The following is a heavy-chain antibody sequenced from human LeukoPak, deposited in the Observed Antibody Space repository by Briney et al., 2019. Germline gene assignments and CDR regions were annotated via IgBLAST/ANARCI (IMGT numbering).Heavy chain of an antibody. CDR2: IYYSGST. Sequence: PSETLSLTCTVSGGSISSYYWSWIRQPPGKGLEWIGYIYYSGSTYYNPSLKSRVTISVDTSKNQFSLKLSSVTAADTAVYYCARDLAFSKPGVCFDYWGQGTLVTVSS. CDR3: ARDLAFSKPGVCFDY. D-gene: IGHD3-3*02. J-gene: IGHJ4*02. V-gene: IGHV4-59*04. CDR1: GGSISSYY.